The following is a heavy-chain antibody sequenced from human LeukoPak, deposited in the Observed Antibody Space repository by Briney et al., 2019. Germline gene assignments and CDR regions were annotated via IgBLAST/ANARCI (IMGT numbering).Heavy chain of an antibody. CDR3: TSRGFRLPLDPFDV. J-gene: IGHJ3*01. Sequence: PSETLSLTCTVSGGPITSSAYYWVWVRQSPGKGLEWIGSIYNDGDTYYNPSFESRVTIAIETSKNQFSLRLTSVTAADTAVYYCTSRGFRLPLDPFDVWGQGTRVAVSS. CDR2: IYNDGDT. CDR1: GGPITSSAYY. V-gene: IGHV4-39*01.